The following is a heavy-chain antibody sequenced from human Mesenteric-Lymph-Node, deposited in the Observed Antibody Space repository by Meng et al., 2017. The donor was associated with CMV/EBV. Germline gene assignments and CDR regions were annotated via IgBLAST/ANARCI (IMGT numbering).Heavy chain of an antibody. CDR3: ARALVPTSWAYFDP. CDR1: GGSISSSNHY. V-gene: IGHV4-39*02. J-gene: IGHJ5*02. Sequence: LSLTCTVSGGSISSSNHYWGWIRQPPGKGLEWIGNIYYSGSTFYKPSLKSRVTISVDTSKKQFSLKLYSVTAADTAVYYCARALVPTSWAYFDPWGQGILVTVSS. CDR2: IYYSGST. D-gene: IGHD6-13*01.